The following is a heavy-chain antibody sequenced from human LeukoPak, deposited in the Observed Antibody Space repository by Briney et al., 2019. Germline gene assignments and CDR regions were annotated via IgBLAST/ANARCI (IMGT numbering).Heavy chain of an antibody. V-gene: IGHV3-23*01. Sequence: GGSLRLSCAASGFTLSSYAMSWVRQAPGKGLEWVSAISGSGGSTYYADSVKGRFTISRDNSKNTLYLQMNSLRAEDTAVYYCAKGRVAPGYFDYWGQGTLVTVSS. D-gene: IGHD3-3*01. J-gene: IGHJ4*02. CDR1: GFTLSSYA. CDR3: AKGRVAPGYFDY. CDR2: ISGSGGST.